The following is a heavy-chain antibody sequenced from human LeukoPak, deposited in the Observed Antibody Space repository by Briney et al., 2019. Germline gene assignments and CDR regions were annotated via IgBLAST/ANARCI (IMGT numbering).Heavy chain of an antibody. D-gene: IGHD4-23*01. Sequence: PSETLSLTCAVYGGSFSGYYWSWIRQPPGKGPEWIGEINHSGSTNYNPSLKSRVTISVDTSKNQFSLKLSSVTAADTAVYYCASPGNLRLEGFDYWGQGTLVTVSS. V-gene: IGHV4-34*01. CDR1: GGSFSGYY. CDR3: ASPGNLRLEGFDY. J-gene: IGHJ4*02. CDR2: INHSGST.